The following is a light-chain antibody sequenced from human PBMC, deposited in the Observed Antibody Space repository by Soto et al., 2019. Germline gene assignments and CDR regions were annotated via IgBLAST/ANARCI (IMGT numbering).Light chain of an antibody. V-gene: IGKV3-11*01. CDR3: QQRSNWPIT. CDR2: DAS. CDR1: RSVSSY. J-gene: IGKJ5*01. Sequence: ILLTHSPATLAFSSVESATVSLRATRSVSSYLAWYQQKPGQAPRLLIYDASSRPTDIPARFSGSGSGTDFTLTISSLEPEDFALYYCQQRSNWPITFGQGTRLEIK.